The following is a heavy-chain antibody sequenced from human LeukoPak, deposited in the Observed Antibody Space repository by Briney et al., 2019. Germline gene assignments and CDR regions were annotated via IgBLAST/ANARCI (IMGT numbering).Heavy chain of an antibody. V-gene: IGHV1-69*04. D-gene: IGHD2-2*01. J-gene: IGHJ6*02. CDR2: IIPILGIA. CDR1: GGTFSSYA. Sequence: SVKVSCKASGGTFSSYAISWVRQAPGQGLEWMGRIIPILGIANYAQKFQGRVTITADKSTSTAYMELSSLRSEDTAVYCCARDRYCSSTSCYFNYYGMDVWGQGTTVTVSS. CDR3: ARDRYCSSTSCYFNYYGMDV.